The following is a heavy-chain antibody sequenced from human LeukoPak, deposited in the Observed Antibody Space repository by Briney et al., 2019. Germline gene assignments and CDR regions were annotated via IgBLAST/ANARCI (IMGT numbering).Heavy chain of an antibody. D-gene: IGHD3-3*01. J-gene: IGHJ4*02. Sequence: PGGSLRLSCAASGFTFSNYEVNWIRQAPGKGLEWVSYISSSGNTIYYADSVKGRFTISRDNAKNSLYLQMNSLRAEDTAVYYCASYDFWNGYYNLDYWGQGTRVTVSS. CDR3: ASYDFWNGYYNLDY. CDR1: GFTFSNYE. V-gene: IGHV3-48*03. CDR2: ISSSGNTI.